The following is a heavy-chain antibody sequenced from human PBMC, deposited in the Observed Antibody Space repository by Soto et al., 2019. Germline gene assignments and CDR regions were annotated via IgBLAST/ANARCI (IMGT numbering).Heavy chain of an antibody. CDR1: GFTFSSYG. V-gene: IGHV3-33*01. D-gene: IGHD6-6*01. J-gene: IGHJ6*03. Sequence: GSLRLSCAASGFTFSSYGMHWVRQAPGKGLEWVAVIWYDGSNKYYADSVKGRFTISRDNSKNTLYLQMNSLRAEDTAVYYCARGIYSSSSGYYYYYMDVWGKGTTVTVSS. CDR2: IWYDGSNK. CDR3: ARGIYSSSSGYYYYYMDV.